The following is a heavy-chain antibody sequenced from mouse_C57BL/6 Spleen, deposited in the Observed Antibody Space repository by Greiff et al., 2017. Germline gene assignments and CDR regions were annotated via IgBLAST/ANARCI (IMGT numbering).Heavy chain of an antibody. CDR2: IYPSDSDT. V-gene: IGHV1-52*01. CDR1: GYTFTSYW. J-gene: IGHJ2*01. CDR3: SRIGENYYGRSNYCDY. D-gene: IGHD1-1*01. Sequence: VQLQQPGAELVRPGSSVKMSCKASGYTFTSYWMHWVKQRPIQGLEWIGNIYPSDSDTRYNQKFKDKATLTVDKSSSTAYMQLSNLTSEDSAVYYCSRIGENYYGRSNYCDYWGQGTTLTVSS.